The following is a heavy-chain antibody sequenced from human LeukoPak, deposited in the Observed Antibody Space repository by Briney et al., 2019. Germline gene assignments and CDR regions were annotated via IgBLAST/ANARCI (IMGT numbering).Heavy chain of an antibody. J-gene: IGHJ4*02. Sequence: GASVKVSCKASGYTFISYGISWVRQAPGQGLEWMGWISAYNGNTNYAQKLQGRVTMTTDTSTSTAYMELRSLRSDDTAVYYCAREFGVVPAAMFGYWGQGTLVTVSS. CDR3: AREFGVVPAAMFGY. CDR1: GYTFISYG. D-gene: IGHD2-2*01. V-gene: IGHV1-18*01. CDR2: ISAYNGNT.